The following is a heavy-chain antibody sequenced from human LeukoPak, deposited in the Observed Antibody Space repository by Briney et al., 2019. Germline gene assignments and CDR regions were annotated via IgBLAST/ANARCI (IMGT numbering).Heavy chain of an antibody. D-gene: IGHD6-19*01. J-gene: IGHJ6*03. CDR3: ARDLYQWLPSTRPRDYYYYMDV. CDR1: GYTFTGYY. Sequence: ASVKVSCKASGYTFTGYYIHWVRHAPGQGLEYMGWINPNSGGTNYAQKFQGRVTMTRDTSISTAYMELSRLRSDDTAVYYCARDLYQWLPSTRPRDYYYYMDVWGEGTTVTVSS. V-gene: IGHV1-2*02. CDR2: INPNSGGT.